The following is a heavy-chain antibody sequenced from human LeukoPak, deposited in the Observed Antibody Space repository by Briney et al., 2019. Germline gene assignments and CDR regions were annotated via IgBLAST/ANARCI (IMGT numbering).Heavy chain of an antibody. CDR1: GFPFRSYW. J-gene: IGHJ4*02. V-gene: IGHV3-7*03. D-gene: IGHD2/OR15-2a*01. CDR2: IKQDGSEK. Sequence: GVSVRFLCAASGFPFRSYWMSWVRQAPGKGLEGVASIKQDGSEKLYVDSVKGRFTISRDNAENSLYLQMNSLRTEDTAVYYWARRAYLSFDYWGQGTLVTVSS. CDR3: ARRAYLSFDY.